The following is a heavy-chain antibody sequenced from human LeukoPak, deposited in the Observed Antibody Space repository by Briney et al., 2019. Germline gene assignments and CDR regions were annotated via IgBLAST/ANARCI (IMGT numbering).Heavy chain of an antibody. D-gene: IGHD1-26*01. CDR3: AKTALIVGATTDYYYMDV. J-gene: IGHJ6*03. Sequence: GGSLRLSCAASGFTFSSYGMHWVRQAPGKGLEWVAFIRYDGSNKYYADSVKGRFTISRDNSKNTLYLQMNSLRAEDTAVYYCAKTALIVGATTDYYYMDVWGKGTTVTISS. CDR2: IRYDGSNK. V-gene: IGHV3-30*02. CDR1: GFTFSSYG.